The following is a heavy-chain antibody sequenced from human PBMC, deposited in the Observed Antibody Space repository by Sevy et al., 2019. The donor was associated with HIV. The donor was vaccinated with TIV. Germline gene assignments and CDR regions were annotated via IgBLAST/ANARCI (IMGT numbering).Heavy chain of an antibody. Sequence: GGSLRLSCAAPGFTFSSYAMSWVRQAPGKGLEWVSAISGSGGSTYYADSVKGRFTISRANSKNTLYLQMNSLRAEDTAVYHCAKTLNWNYLKHFDYWGQGTLVTVSS. V-gene: IGHV3-23*01. CDR3: AKTLNWNYLKHFDY. CDR1: GFTFSSYA. D-gene: IGHD1-7*01. J-gene: IGHJ4*02. CDR2: ISGSGGST.